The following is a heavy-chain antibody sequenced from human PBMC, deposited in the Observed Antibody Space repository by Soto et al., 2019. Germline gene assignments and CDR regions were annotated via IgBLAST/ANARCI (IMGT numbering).Heavy chain of an antibody. CDR2: MNPNSGNT. V-gene: IGHV1-8*01. CDR1: GYTFTSYD. CDR3: ARVSWIQLWHDY. Sequence: ASVKVSCKASGYTFTSYDINWVRQATGHGLEWMGWMNPNSGNTGYAQKFQGRVTMTRNTSISTAYMELSSLRSEDTAVYYCARVSWIQLWHDYWGQGTLVTVSS. J-gene: IGHJ4*02. D-gene: IGHD5-18*01.